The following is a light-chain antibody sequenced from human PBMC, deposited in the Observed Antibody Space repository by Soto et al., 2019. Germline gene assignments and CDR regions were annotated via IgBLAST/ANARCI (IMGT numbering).Light chain of an antibody. Sequence: EIVLTQSPGTLSLSPGERSTLSCRASKNVNNRYLAWYQHKRGPGPRLLIYGSYNMAISIPDRFSGSGSGTDFTLTISRLEPEDFAFYYCQQYDDSPPTDTFGQGTKLEIK. CDR2: GSY. CDR1: KNVNNRY. J-gene: IGKJ2*01. CDR3: QQYDDSPPTDT. V-gene: IGKV3-20*01.